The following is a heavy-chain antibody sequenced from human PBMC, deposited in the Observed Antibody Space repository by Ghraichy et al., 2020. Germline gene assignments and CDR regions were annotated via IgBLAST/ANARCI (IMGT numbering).Heavy chain of an antibody. Sequence: SETLSLTCSVSGGSIGTLYWSWIRQPPGKPLEWIGHVYYSGSTNYNPSLKSRVTISVDTSRNEFSLRVNSVTGADTAIYYCATNSSSSVGFDIWGQGTKVTSSS. D-gene: IGHD6-6*01. J-gene: IGHJ3*02. CDR1: GGSIGTLY. CDR3: ATNSSSSVGFDI. CDR2: VYYSGST. V-gene: IGHV4-59*11.